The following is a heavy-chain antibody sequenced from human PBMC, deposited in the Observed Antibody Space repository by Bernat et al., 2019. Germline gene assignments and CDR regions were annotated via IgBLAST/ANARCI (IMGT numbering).Heavy chain of an antibody. D-gene: IGHD5-18*01. J-gene: IGHJ5*02. CDR1: GDSISSGGYY. CDR3: ARWTRGGTANTKFDP. CDR2: IYYSGST. Sequence: QVQLQESGPGLVKPSETLSLTCSVSGDSISSGGYYWSWIRQHPGKGLEWIGYIYYSGSTYYNPSLKSRVTISVDTSKNQFSLKLSSVTAADTAVYYCARWTRGGTANTKFDPWGQGTLVTVSS. V-gene: IGHV4-31*03.